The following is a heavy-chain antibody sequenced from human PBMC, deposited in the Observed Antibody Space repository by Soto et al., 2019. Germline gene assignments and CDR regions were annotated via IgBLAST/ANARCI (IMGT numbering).Heavy chain of an antibody. D-gene: IGHD6-13*01. CDR3: AKVSSSWYAGFFDL. CDR2: VSDSGGST. J-gene: IGHJ4*02. V-gene: IGHV3-23*01. Sequence: EVQLLESGGGLVQPGGSLRLSCTASGFTFSSHAMTWGRQAPGKGVEWVSGVSDSGGSTYYAHSVKGRITISTDNSVNTLYTQMNTLRGEDTAVYYCAKVSSSWYAGFFDLWGQGTLVTVSS. CDR1: GFTFSSHA.